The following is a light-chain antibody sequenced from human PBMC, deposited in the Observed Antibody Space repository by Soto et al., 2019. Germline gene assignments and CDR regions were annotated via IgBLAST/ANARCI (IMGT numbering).Light chain of an antibody. CDR1: RSVRNK. J-gene: IGKJ4*01. Sequence: IAVKQSPASLSVSIGVRATLSCRASRSVRNKLAWYQQKSGQAPRLLIYGASTRASGIPTRFSGSGSGTEFTLTISSLQSEDFAFYFCQSYNDCPLTFGGGTKVDI. CDR2: GAS. CDR3: QSYNDCPLT. V-gene: IGKV3D-15*01.